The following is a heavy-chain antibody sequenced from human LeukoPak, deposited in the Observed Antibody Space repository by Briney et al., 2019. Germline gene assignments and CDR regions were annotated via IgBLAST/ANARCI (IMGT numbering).Heavy chain of an antibody. Sequence: SQTLSLTCAISGDSVSTNSATWTWLRQSPSRGLEWLGRTYYRSKWYNDYAVSMKSRITINPDTSKDQFSLQLNSVTPEDTAVYYCARLVRASWFDSWGQGTLVTVSS. J-gene: IGHJ5*01. CDR3: ARLVRASWFDS. CDR1: GDSVSTNSAT. D-gene: IGHD1-26*01. CDR2: TYYRSKWYN. V-gene: IGHV6-1*01.